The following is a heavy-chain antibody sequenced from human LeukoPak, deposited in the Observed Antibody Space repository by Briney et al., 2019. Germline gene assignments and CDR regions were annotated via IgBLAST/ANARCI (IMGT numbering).Heavy chain of an antibody. J-gene: IGHJ4*02. Sequence: ASVKVSCKVSGYTLSEVSMHWVRQPPGKGLEWMGGFSAENGEAIYAQKFQGRVTMTEDTSTDTATMDLSRLRSEDTAVYFCATYLSSSSSLFDYWGQGTLITVSS. V-gene: IGHV1-24*01. CDR3: ATYLSSSSSLFDY. D-gene: IGHD6-6*01. CDR1: GYTLSEVS. CDR2: FSAENGEA.